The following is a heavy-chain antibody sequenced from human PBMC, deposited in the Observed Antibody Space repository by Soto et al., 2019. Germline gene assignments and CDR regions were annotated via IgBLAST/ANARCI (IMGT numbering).Heavy chain of an antibody. CDR3: ARPMVRGAKSVPWFDP. CDR1: GYSFAGYW. CDR2: IDPSDSQT. D-gene: IGHD3-10*01. Sequence: GESLKISCXGSGYSFAGYWITWVRQKPGKGLEWMGRIDPSDSQTYYSPSFQGQVTISADKSISTAYLQWSSLKASDTAMYYCARPMVRGAKSVPWFDPWGQGTLVTVSS. J-gene: IGHJ5*02. V-gene: IGHV5-10-1*04.